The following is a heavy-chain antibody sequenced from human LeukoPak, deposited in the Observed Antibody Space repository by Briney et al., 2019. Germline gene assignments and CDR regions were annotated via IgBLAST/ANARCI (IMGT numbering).Heavy chain of an antibody. J-gene: IGHJ6*02. CDR3: AKDLFDCSSTSCYGTGYYYGLDV. Sequence: GGSLRLSCAASGFTFSTYAMSWVRQAPGKGLDWVSGISGRGFTTYYADSVKGRFTVSRDNSKNTLHLQMSSLRAEGTAVYFCAKDLFDCSSTSCYGTGYYYGLDVWGQGTTVTVSS. CDR2: ISGRGFTT. V-gene: IGHV3-23*01. CDR1: GFTFSTYA. D-gene: IGHD2-2*01.